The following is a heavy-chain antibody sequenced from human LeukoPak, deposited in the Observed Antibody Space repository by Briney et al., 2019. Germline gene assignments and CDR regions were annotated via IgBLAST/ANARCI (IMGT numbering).Heavy chain of an antibody. CDR1: GFTFSSYW. CDR3: ARDLKVANSDY. Sequence: GGSLRLSCAASGFTFSSYWMTWVRQAPGKGLEWVANIKQDGSAKYYVDSVKGRFTISRDNAKNSLYLQMNSLRAEDTAAYYCARDLKVANSDYWGQGALVTVSS. J-gene: IGHJ4*02. CDR2: IKQDGSAK. V-gene: IGHV3-7*01. D-gene: IGHD2-15*01.